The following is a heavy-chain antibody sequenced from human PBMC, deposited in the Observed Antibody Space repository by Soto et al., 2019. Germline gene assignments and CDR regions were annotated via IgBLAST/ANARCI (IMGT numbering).Heavy chain of an antibody. J-gene: IGHJ6*02. CDR1: GYSFTSYW. V-gene: IGHV5-10-1*01. Sequence: PGESLKISCKGSGYSFTSYWISWVRQMPGKGLEWMGRIDPSDSYTNYSPSFQGHVTISADKSISTAYLQWSSLKASDTAMYYCASNYYDDSSGGYGMDVWVQGTTVTVSS. CDR3: ASNYYDDSSGGYGMDV. D-gene: IGHD3-22*01. CDR2: IDPSDSYT.